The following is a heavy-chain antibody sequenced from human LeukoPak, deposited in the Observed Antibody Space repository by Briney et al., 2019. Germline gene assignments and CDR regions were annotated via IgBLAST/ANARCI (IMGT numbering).Heavy chain of an antibody. CDR2: INTNGGNT. Sequence: PGGSLRLSCAASGFTFSNYAMHWVRQAPGNGLEYVSSINTNGGNTYYANSVKGRFTISRDNSKNTLYLQMNSLRAEDTAVYYCARGFVYYYGSGSYYGYYGMDAWGQGTTVTVSS. D-gene: IGHD3-10*01. V-gene: IGHV3-64*01. J-gene: IGHJ6*02. CDR3: ARGFVYYYGSGSYYGYYGMDA. CDR1: GFTFSNYA.